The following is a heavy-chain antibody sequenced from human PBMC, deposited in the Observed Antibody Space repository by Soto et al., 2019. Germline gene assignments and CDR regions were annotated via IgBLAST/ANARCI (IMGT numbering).Heavy chain of an antibody. CDR3: ARGGPATSSWFDP. CDR2: IYSGGST. J-gene: IGHJ5*02. Sequence: EVQLVESGGGLVQPGGSLRLSCAASGFTVSNNYINWVRQAPGKGLEWVSVIYSGGSTYYADSVKGRFTISRDNSKNTLYLQMNSLRAEDTAVYYCARGGPATSSWFDPWGQGTLVNVSS. V-gene: IGHV3-66*01. CDR1: GFTVSNNY. D-gene: IGHD1-26*01.